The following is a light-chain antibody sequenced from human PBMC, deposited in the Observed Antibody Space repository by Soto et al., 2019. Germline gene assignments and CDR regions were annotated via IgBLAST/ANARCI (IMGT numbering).Light chain of an antibody. Sequence: DIQMTQSPSSVSASVGDRVTITCRATQVISSWLAWYQQKPGKAPKLLIYATSNLQSGVPSRFSGSGSGTDFTLTITSLQPEDFATYYCQQANSFPYTFGQRTKLEIK. J-gene: IGKJ2*01. CDR3: QQANSFPYT. CDR1: QVISSW. V-gene: IGKV1-12*01. CDR2: ATS.